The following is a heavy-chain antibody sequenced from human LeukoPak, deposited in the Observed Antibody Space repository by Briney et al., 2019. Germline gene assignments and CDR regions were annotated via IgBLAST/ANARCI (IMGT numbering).Heavy chain of an antibody. D-gene: IGHD1-20*01. CDR3: AREDNWRSLGS. Sequence: ASVKVSCKASGYTFTSYYMHWVRQAPGQGLEWMGIINPSGGSTSYAQKFQGRVPMTRDTSTSTVYMELRSLRSADTAVYYCAREDNWRSLGSWGQGTLVTVSS. CDR2: INPSGGST. CDR1: GYTFTSYY. V-gene: IGHV1-46*01. J-gene: IGHJ5*02.